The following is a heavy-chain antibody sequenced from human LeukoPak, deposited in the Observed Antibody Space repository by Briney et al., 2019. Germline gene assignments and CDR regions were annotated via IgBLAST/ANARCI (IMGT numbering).Heavy chain of an antibody. CDR2: ISAYNGNT. J-gene: IGHJ3*02. CDR3: ARGGRWELPRPYAFDI. V-gene: IGHV1-18*01. Sequence: ASVKVSCKASGYTFTSYGISWVRRAPGQGLEWMGWISAYNGNTNYAQKLQGRVTMTTDTSTSTAYMELRSLRSDDTAVYYCARGGRWELPRPYAFDIWGQGTMVTVSS. CDR1: GYTFTSYG. D-gene: IGHD1-26*01.